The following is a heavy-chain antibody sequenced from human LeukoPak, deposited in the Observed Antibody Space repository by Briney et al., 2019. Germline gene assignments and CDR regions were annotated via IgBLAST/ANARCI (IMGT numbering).Heavy chain of an antibody. V-gene: IGHV3-30*03. CDR1: GFTFSSYG. CDR3: AREFSGYAFDI. D-gene: IGHD5-12*01. Sequence: GGSLRLSCAASGFTFSSYGIHWVRLAPGKGLEWVAVISDDGTRKFYADSVQGRFTISRDNSKNTLFLQMNSLRAEDMAVYYCAREFSGYAFDIWGQGTMVTVSS. J-gene: IGHJ3*02. CDR2: ISDDGTRK.